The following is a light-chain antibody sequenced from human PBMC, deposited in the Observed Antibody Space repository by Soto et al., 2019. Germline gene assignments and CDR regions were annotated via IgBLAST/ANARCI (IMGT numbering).Light chain of an antibody. Sequence: EIVLTQSPGTLSLSPGERATLSCRASQSFNSIYLAWYQQKPGQAPRLLIYGASSRATGIPDRFSGSGSGTDFTLTISRLEPEDFALYYCQRYYGTSPIAFGQGTRLEIK. V-gene: IGKV3-20*01. CDR2: GAS. CDR1: QSFNSIY. CDR3: QRYYGTSPIA. J-gene: IGKJ5*01.